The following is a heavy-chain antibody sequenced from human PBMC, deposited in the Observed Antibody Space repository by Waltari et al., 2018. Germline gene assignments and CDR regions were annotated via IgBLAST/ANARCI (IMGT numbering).Heavy chain of an antibody. Sequence: QVQLVESGGDVVQPGRSLRLSCAASGFTFSAYGMHWVRQAPGKGLEWMALISYDGTNKYYADSMKGRFTISRDNSNNTLYLQMNSLRAEDTAVYYCATHIVGAPALGFWGRGTLVTVSS. CDR1: GFTFSAYG. J-gene: IGHJ4*02. V-gene: IGHV3-30*03. CDR2: ISYDGTNK. D-gene: IGHD1-26*01. CDR3: ATHIVGAPALGF.